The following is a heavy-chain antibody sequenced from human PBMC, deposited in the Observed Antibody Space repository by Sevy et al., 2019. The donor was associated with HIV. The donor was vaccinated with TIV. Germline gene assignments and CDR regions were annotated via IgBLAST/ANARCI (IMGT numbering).Heavy chain of an antibody. Sequence: GGSLRLSCAASGFTFSDYYMSWIRQAPGKGLEWVSYISSSGSTIYYADSVKGRFTISRDNAKNSRYLQMNSLRAEDTAVYYCAREYSSSWFDFDYWGQGTLVTVSS. D-gene: IGHD6-13*01. CDR2: ISSSGSTI. J-gene: IGHJ4*02. V-gene: IGHV3-11*01. CDR1: GFTFSDYY. CDR3: AREYSSSWFDFDY.